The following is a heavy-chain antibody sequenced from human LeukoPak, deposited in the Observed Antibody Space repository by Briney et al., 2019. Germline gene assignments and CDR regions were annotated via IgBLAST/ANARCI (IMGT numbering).Heavy chain of an antibody. CDR1: GGSINSYY. V-gene: IGHV4-4*07. Sequence: PSETLSLTCSVSGGSINSYYWRLIRQPAGKGLEWIGRIYTSGSTNYNPSLKSRVTMSVDTSNNQFSLKLSSVTAADTALYFSSRVSSRWPYYFDYCGQGTLVTVSS. D-gene: IGHD6-13*01. J-gene: IGHJ4*02. CDR3: SRVSSRWPYYFDY. CDR2: IYTSGST.